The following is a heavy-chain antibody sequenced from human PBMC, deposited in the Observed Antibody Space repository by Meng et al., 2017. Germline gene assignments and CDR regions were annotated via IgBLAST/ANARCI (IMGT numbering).Heavy chain of an antibody. J-gene: IGHJ4*02. Sequence: ASVKVSCKASGYTFTGYYMHWVRQAPGQGLEWMGRINPNSGGTNYAQKFQGRVTMTRDTSISTAYMELSRLRSDDTAVYYCAADPTYYYDSSGYQPSDYWGQGTLVTVSS. CDR3: AADPTYYYDSSGYQPSDY. V-gene: IGHV1-2*06. CDR2: INPNSGGT. CDR1: GYTFTGYY. D-gene: IGHD3-22*01.